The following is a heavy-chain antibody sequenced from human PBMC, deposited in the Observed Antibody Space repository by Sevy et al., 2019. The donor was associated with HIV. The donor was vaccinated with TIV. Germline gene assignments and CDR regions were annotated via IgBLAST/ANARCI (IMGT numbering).Heavy chain of an antibody. CDR3: ARSRSNYGDYYFDY. V-gene: IGHV3-11*06. CDR2: ISSGSTYT. Sequence: GGSLRLSCAASGFTFSAYYMTWIRQAPGKGLEWVSYISSGSTYTNYAYSVKGRFTVSRDNAKNSLYLQMNSLRAEDTAVYYCARSRSNYGDYYFDYWGQGTLVTVSS. D-gene: IGHD4-17*01. CDR1: GFTFSAYY. J-gene: IGHJ4*02.